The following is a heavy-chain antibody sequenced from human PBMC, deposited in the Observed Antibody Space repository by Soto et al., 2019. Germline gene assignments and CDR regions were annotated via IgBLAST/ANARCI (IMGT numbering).Heavy chain of an antibody. Sequence: GESLKISCKGSGYSFTSYWIGWVRQMPGKGLEWMGIIYPGDSDTRYSPSFQGQVTISADKSISTAYLQWSSLKASDTAMYYCARHETKDDYYYYGMDVWGQGTTVTVSS. J-gene: IGHJ6*02. V-gene: IGHV5-51*01. CDR2: IYPGDSDT. CDR1: GYSFTSYW. CDR3: ARHETKDDYYYYGMDV. D-gene: IGHD2-8*01.